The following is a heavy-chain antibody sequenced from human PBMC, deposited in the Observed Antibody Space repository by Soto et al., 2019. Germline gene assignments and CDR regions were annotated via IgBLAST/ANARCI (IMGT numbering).Heavy chain of an antibody. CDR3: ASLTYDYVWGSLS. V-gene: IGHV3-48*03. Sequence: LRLSCAASGFTFSSYEMNWVRQAPGKGLEWVSYISSSGSTIYYADSVKGRFTISRDNAKNSLYLQMNSLRAEDTAVYYCASLTYDYVWGSLSWGQGTLVTVSS. D-gene: IGHD3-16*01. J-gene: IGHJ4*02. CDR1: GFTFSSYE. CDR2: ISSSGSTI.